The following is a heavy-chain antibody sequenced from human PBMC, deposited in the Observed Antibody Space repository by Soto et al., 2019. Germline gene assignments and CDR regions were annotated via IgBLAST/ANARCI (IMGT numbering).Heavy chain of an antibody. CDR1: GFTFSQYW. V-gene: IGHV3-7*03. Sequence: PXESLLLSGVGSGFTFSQYWMTGVRQAAGMGLEWVARIKGDGSEMYYVDSVKGRFSISRDNAKDSLYLQMNDLRTEDTAVYYCASRMPDSYYLGVFGWWGRGTLVTVSS. J-gene: IGHJ4*02. CDR3: ASRMPDSYYLGVFGW. D-gene: IGHD3-10*01. CDR2: IKGDGSEM.